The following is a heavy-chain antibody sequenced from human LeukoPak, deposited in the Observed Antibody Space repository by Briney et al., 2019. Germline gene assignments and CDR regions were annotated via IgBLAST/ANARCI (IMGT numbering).Heavy chain of an antibody. CDR1: GFTFSSYG. D-gene: IGHD5-18*01. CDR2: IWYDGSNK. J-gene: IGHJ4*02. V-gene: IGHV3-33*06. CDR3: AKDLGVQLWSVIDY. Sequence: PGGSLRLSCAASGFTFSSYGMHWVRQAPGKGLEWVAVIWYDGSNKYYADSVKGRFTISRDNSKNTLYLQMNSLRAEDTAVYYCAKDLGVQLWSVIDYWGQGTLVTVSS.